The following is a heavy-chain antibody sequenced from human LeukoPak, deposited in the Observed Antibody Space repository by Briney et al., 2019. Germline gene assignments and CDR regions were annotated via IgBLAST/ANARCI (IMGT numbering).Heavy chain of an antibody. CDR3: ATLDSSSSRFDY. V-gene: IGHV3-30*03. J-gene: IGHJ4*02. Sequence: DSVKGRFTISRDNSKNTLYLQMNSLRAEDTAVYYCATLDSSSSRFDYWGQGTLVTVSS. D-gene: IGHD6-6*01.